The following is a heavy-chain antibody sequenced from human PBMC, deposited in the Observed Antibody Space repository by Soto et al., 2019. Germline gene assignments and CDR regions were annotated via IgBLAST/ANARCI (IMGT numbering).Heavy chain of an antibody. J-gene: IGHJ6*02. CDR2: IDLTGRT. D-gene: IGHD6-19*01. Sequence: QVQLQESGPGLVTPSQTLSLTCTVSGGSISSGDCYWSWIRQPPGKGLEWIGYIDLTGRTYYNPSLKSRLAVSVDTSKNQFSLKLSSVTAADTAVYFCARFSSLDKDYVVDVWGQGTMVTVSS. V-gene: IGHV4-30-4*08. CDR3: ARFSSLDKDYVVDV. CDR1: GGSISSGDCY.